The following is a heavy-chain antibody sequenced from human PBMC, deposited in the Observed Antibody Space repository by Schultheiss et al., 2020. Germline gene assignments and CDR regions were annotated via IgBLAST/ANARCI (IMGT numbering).Heavy chain of an antibody. Sequence: GSLSLTCTVSGGSISSYYWSWIRQHPGKGLEWIGSIYYSGSTYYNPSLKSRVTISVDTSKNQFSLKLSSVTAADTAVYYCARDRHTYDYWGQGTLVTVSS. CDR3: ARDRHTYDY. CDR1: GGSISSYY. CDR2: IYYSGST. V-gene: IGHV4-39*07. J-gene: IGHJ4*02.